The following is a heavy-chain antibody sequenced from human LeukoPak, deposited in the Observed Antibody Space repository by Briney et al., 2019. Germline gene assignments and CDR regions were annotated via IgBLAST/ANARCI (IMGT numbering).Heavy chain of an antibody. V-gene: IGHV5-51*01. D-gene: IGHD3-22*01. CDR1: GYTFTDYW. Sequence: GESLKISCKGSGYTFTDYWIAWVRQVPGKGLEWMGIIYPGDSDTRFSPSFQGQVTLSVDKSISTAYLQWSSLKASDTAMYYCARQYTYYYDSSGYPDFDYWGQGTLVTVSS. CDR3: ARQYTYYYDSSGYPDFDY. J-gene: IGHJ4*02. CDR2: IYPGDSDT.